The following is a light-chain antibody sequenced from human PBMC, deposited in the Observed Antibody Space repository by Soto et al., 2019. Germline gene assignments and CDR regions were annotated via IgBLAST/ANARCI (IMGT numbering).Light chain of an antibody. V-gene: IGLV2-14*03. CDR2: DVN. Sequence: QSALTQPASVSGSPGQSITITCTGTSSGVGVYNYVSWYQHHPGKAPKLMIYDVNNRPSWVSNRFSGSKSGNTASLTISGLQAEDEADYYCSAYTSITDRVVFGGGTKLTVL. CDR3: SAYTSITDRVV. CDR1: SSGVGVYNY. J-gene: IGLJ2*01.